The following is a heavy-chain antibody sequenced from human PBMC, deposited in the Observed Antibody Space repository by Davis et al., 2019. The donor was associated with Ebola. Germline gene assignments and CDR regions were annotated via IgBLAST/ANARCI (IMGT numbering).Heavy chain of an antibody. CDR3: ARTSIVGTTTTASDI. J-gene: IGHJ3*02. Sequence: ASVKVSCKASGYTFTAYYMHWVRQAPGQGLEWMGRINANTGGTNYAQNFQGRVTMTRDTSITTAYMELRSLRSDDTAVYFCARTSIVGTTTTASDIWGQGTMVTVSS. D-gene: IGHD1-26*01. V-gene: IGHV1-2*06. CDR1: GYTFTAYY. CDR2: INANTGGT.